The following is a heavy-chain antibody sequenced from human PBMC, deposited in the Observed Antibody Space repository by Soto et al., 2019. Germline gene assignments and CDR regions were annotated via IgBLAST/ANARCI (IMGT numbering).Heavy chain of an antibody. V-gene: IGHV3-7*03. CDR1: GFTFSDYW. D-gene: IGHD3-22*01. Sequence: XGSLKVSFTASGFTFSDYWMSWVRKDPGKGLEWVANIKKDGTEKLYVDSVKGRFTISRDNTKNSVYLQVNNLKVEDTAVYYCARVGYYYDSVGYYYWGQGTRVTVSS. CDR3: ARVGYYYDSVGYYY. J-gene: IGHJ4*02. CDR2: IKKDGTEK.